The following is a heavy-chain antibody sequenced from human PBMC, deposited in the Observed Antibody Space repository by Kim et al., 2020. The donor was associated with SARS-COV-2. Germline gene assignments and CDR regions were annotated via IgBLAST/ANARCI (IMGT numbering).Heavy chain of an antibody. V-gene: IGHV4-39*01. Sequence: YSTASLKIRVTMSVDTSKNQFSLKLSSVTAADTAIYYCARRYSSGWFYDYWGQGTLVSVSS. D-gene: IGHD6-19*01. J-gene: IGHJ4*02. CDR3: ARRYSSGWFYDY.